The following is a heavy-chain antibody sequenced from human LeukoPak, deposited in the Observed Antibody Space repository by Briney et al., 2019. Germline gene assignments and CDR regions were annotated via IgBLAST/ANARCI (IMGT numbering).Heavy chain of an antibody. V-gene: IGHV1-2*02. Sequence: ASVKVSCKASGYTFTGYYVQWVRQAPGQGLEWMGWINPNSGGTNYAQKFQGSVTMTRDTSISTAYMELSRLRSDDTAVYYCARGYATSLLPSFYYYMDVWGKGTTVTISS. D-gene: IGHD2-8*01. CDR1: GYTFTGYY. J-gene: IGHJ6*03. CDR3: ARGYATSLLPSFYYYMDV. CDR2: INPNSGGT.